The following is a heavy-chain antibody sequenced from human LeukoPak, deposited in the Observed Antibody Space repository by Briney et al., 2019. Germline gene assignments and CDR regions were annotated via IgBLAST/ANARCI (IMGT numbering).Heavy chain of an antibody. V-gene: IGHV4-34*01. Sequence: PGGSLRLSCAVSGFTFSDYYMSWIRQPPGKGLEWIGEINHSGSTNYNPSLKSRVTISVDTSKNQFSLKLSSVTAADTAVYYCARGSGFRITMVRGGPGRAFDIWGQGTMVTVSS. D-gene: IGHD3-10*01. CDR2: INHSGST. CDR3: ARGSGFRITMVRGGPGRAFDI. CDR1: GFTFSDYY. J-gene: IGHJ3*02.